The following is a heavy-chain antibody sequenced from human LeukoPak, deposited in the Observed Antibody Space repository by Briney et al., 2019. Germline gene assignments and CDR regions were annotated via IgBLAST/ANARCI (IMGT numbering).Heavy chain of an antibody. J-gene: IGHJ5*02. CDR2: TYYSGST. V-gene: IGHV4-31*03. Sequence: SETLSLTCTVSGGSISSGGYYWSWIRQHPGKGLEWIGYTYYSGSTYYNPSLKSRVTISVDTSKNQFSLKLSSVTAADTAVYYCARLSDAERWFDPWGQGTLVTVSS. CDR3: ARLSDAERWFDP. CDR1: GGSISSGGYY.